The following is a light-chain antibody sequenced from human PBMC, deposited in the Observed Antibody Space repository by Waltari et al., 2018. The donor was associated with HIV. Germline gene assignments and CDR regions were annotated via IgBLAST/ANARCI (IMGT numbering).Light chain of an antibody. CDR3: MQAVEKWT. Sequence: DIVITQSPLSLSVNPGEPASISCSSNQSLIHSNGYTYLDWYVKKPGQAPQLLIFVASRRASGVPDRFSGSASGTDFTLKISRVEAEDVGVYYCMQAVEKWTFGPGTKVEI. CDR1: QSLIHSNGYTY. J-gene: IGKJ1*01. CDR2: VAS. V-gene: IGKV2-28*01.